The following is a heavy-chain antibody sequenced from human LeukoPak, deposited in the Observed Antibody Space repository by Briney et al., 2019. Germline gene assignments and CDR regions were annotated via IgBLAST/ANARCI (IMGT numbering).Heavy chain of an antibody. Sequence: GGSLRLSCAASGFTFSNYAIYWVRQAPDKGLEWVAVISYDGSNKYYADSVKGRFTISRDNSKNTLYLDMNNLRAEDTAMYYCARVLSGTTQTNYFDNWGQGTLVTVSS. J-gene: IGHJ4*02. CDR2: ISYDGSNK. V-gene: IGHV3-30-3*01. CDR1: GFTFSNYA. CDR3: ARVLSGTTQTNYFDN. D-gene: IGHD1-7*01.